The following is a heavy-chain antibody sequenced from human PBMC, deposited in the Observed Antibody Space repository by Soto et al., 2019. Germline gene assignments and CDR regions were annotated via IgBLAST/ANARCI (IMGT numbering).Heavy chain of an antibody. CDR2: SRNKASGYTT. J-gene: IGHJ4*02. V-gene: IGHV3-72*01. Sequence: EVQLVESGGGLVQAGGSLRLSCAASGFALSDHYVDWVRQAPGKGLEWVGRSRNKASGYTTEYAASVKGRFTISRDDSKNSLYLQMNGRKTEDTAVYYCGRLYYYAGSGHYSDYWGQGTLVAVSS. CDR3: GRLYYYAGSGHYSDY. D-gene: IGHD3-22*01. CDR1: GFALSDHY.